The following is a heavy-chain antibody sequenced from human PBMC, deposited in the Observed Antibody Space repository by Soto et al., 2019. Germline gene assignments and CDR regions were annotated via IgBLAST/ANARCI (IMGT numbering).Heavy chain of an antibody. CDR1: GFTFSSYW. V-gene: IGHV3-7*01. D-gene: IGHD2-2*02. CDR2: IKQDGSEK. Sequence: EVQLVESGGGLVQPGGSLRLSCAASGFTFSSYWMSWVRQAPGKGLEWVANIKQDGSEKYYVDSVKGRFTISRDNAKNSLYLQMNSLRAEDTAVYYCARDSGYCSSTSCYTSGAFDYWGQGTLVTVSS. CDR3: ARDSGYCSSTSCYTSGAFDY. J-gene: IGHJ4*02.